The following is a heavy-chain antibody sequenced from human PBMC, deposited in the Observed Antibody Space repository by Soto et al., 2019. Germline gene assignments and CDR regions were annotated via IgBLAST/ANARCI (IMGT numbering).Heavy chain of an antibody. V-gene: IGHV4-34*01. J-gene: IGHJ5*02. Sequence: QVQLQQWGAGLLKPSETLSLTCAVYGGSFSGYYWSWIRQPPGKGLEWIGEINHSGSTNYNPSLKSRVTISLDTAKNQASLKLSSVTAADTAVYYCARGRGYSYGGWFDPWGQGTLVTVSS. CDR2: INHSGST. CDR3: ARGRGYSYGGWFDP. CDR1: GGSFSGYY. D-gene: IGHD5-18*01.